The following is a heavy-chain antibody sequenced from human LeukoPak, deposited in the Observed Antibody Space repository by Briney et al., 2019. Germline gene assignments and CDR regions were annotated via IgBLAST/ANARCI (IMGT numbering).Heavy chain of an antibody. J-gene: IGHJ4*02. D-gene: IGHD3-22*01. CDR3: AKDGLYYDGSEHVYYFDS. Sequence: LAGESLRLSCAASGFTFSRSAMTWVRQGPGTGLEFVASIIYSGGATYYADSVKGRFTISRDNSKNTLYLQMNSLSAEDTALYYCAKDGLYYDGSEHVYYFDSWRQGTLVTVSS. V-gene: IGHV3-23*01. CDR1: GFTFSRSA. CDR2: IIYSGGAT.